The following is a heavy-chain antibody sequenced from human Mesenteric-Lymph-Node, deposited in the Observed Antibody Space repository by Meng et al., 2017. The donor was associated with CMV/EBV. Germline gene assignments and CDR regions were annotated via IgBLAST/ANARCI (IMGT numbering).Heavy chain of an antibody. V-gene: IGHV4-61*05. CDR1: GGSISSSSYY. CDR3: ARTDGDYIDY. D-gene: IGHD4-17*01. Sequence: SETLSLTCTVSGGSISSSSYYWGWIRQPPGKGLEWIGYIYNSGTTNYNPSLKSRVTVSVDASKNQFSLRLSSVTAADTAVYFCARTDGDYIDYWGQGTLVTVSS. CDR2: IYNSGTT. J-gene: IGHJ4*02.